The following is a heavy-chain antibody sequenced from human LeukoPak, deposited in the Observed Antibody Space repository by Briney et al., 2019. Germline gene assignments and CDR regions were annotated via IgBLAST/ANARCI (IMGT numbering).Heavy chain of an antibody. V-gene: IGHV3-23*01. J-gene: IGHJ4*02. CDR3: AKATGYLL. CDR2: ISNSDDST. CDR1: GFTFSSYG. D-gene: IGHD1-14*01. Sequence: PGMSLRLSCATSGFTFSSYGMHWVRQAPGKGLEWVSTISNSDDSTYYADSVKGRFTISRDNSENTLFLRMNSLRAEDTAVYYCAKATGYLLWGQGTLVIVSS.